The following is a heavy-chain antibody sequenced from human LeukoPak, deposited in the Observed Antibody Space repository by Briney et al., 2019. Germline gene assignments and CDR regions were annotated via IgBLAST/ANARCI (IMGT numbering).Heavy chain of an antibody. CDR2: ISSSGSTI. CDR1: GFTFSSYE. CDR3: ARSGGSYTTQGDY. J-gene: IGHJ4*02. Sequence: GGSLRLSCAASGFTFSSYEMNWVRQAPGKGLEWVSYISSSGSTIYYADSVKGRFTISRDNAKNSLYLQMNSLRAEDTAVYYCARSGGSYTTQGDYWGQGTLVTVSS. D-gene: IGHD1-26*01. V-gene: IGHV3-48*03.